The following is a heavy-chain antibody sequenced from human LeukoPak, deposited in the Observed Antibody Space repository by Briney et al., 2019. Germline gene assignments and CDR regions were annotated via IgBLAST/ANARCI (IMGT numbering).Heavy chain of an antibody. CDR1: GGSISIYY. J-gene: IGHJ5*02. Sequence: SETLSLTCTVSGGSISIYYWSWIRQPPGKGLEWIGYIYSSGTTNYNPSLKSRVTISVDTSKNQFSLKLNSVTAADTAMYYCATGGSWFDPWGQGTLVTVSS. V-gene: IGHV4-59*08. D-gene: IGHD3-16*01. CDR3: ATGGSWFDP. CDR2: IYSSGTT.